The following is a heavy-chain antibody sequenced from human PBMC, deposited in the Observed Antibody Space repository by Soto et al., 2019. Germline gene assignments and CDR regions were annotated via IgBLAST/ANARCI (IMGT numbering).Heavy chain of an antibody. D-gene: IGHD3-22*01. V-gene: IGHV1-58*01. CDR2: IVVGSGNT. Sequence: AASVKVSCKASGFTFTSSAVQWVRQARGQRLEWIGWIVVGSGNTNYAQKFQERVTITRDMSTSTAYMELSSLRSEDTAVYYCAADEVDKAYYYDSSGYYSHQYGMDVWGQGTTVTVSS. J-gene: IGHJ6*02. CDR3: AADEVDKAYYYDSSGYYSHQYGMDV. CDR1: GFTFTSSA.